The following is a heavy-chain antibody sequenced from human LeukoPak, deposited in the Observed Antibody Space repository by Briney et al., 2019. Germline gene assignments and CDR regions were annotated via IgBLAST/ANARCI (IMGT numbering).Heavy chain of an antibody. J-gene: IGHJ4*02. CDR2: IWYDGSNK. CDR3: ASHCSSTSCYNY. CDR1: GFTSSSYG. V-gene: IGHV3-33*01. D-gene: IGHD2-2*02. Sequence: GRSLRLSCAASGFTSSSYGMHWVRQAPGKGLEWVAVIWYDGSNKYYADSVKGRFTISRDNSKNTLYLQMNSLRAEDTAVYYCASHCSSTSCYNYWGQGTLVTVSS.